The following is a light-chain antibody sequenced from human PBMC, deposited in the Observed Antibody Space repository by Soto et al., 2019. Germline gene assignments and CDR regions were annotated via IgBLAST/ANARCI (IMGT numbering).Light chain of an antibody. CDR2: AAS. V-gene: IGKV1-39*01. CDR1: QTINNY. CDR3: KESITAPLT. Sequence: DIQMTQSPSSLSASVGDRVTITCRASQTINNYLNWYQQNPGKAPKLLIYAASSLQSGVPSRFSGSGSGTDFTLTISSLQAEDSATYFCKESITAPLTFGGGTKVEVK. J-gene: IGKJ4*01.